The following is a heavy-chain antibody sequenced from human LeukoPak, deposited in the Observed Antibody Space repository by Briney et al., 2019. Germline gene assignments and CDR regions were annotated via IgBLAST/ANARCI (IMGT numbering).Heavy chain of an antibody. D-gene: IGHD2-2*01. CDR2: ISGSGGST. J-gene: IGHJ4*02. V-gene: IGHV3-23*01. Sequence: PGGSLRLSCAASGFTFSSYAMRWVRQAPGKGLEWVSSISGSGGSTYYADSVKGRFTISRDNSKNTLYLQMNSLRAEDTAVYYCAKAGPIGYCSGTSCYEGGTFDYWGQGTLVTVCS. CDR3: AKAGPIGYCSGTSCYEGGTFDY. CDR1: GFTFSSYA.